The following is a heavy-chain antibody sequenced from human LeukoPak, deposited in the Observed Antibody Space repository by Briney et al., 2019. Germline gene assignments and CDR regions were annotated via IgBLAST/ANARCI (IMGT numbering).Heavy chain of an antibody. Sequence: GGSLRLSCVASGFNVSSTYMNWVRQAPGKGLEWVSLINSGGTTYYPDSVKGRFTIARDNSKNTLFLQMNSLRAEDMGVYYCARDSRGYPYWGQGTLVTVSS. CDR1: GFNVSSTY. J-gene: IGHJ4*02. CDR3: ARDSRGYPY. CDR2: INSGGTT. V-gene: IGHV3-66*01. D-gene: IGHD3-22*01.